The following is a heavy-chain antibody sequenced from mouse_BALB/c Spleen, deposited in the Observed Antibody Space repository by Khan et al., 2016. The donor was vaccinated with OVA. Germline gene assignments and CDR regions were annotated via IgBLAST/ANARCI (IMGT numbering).Heavy chain of an antibody. CDR1: GYSITSNYA. J-gene: IGHJ4*01. Sequence: EVQLQESGPGLVKPSQSLSLTCTVTGYSITSNYAWNWIRQFPGNKLEWMGYISYSGSTSYNPSLKSRISITRDTSKNQFFLQLNSVTTEDTVTYDCARGNYYGYAMDYWGQGTSVTVSS. CDR3: ARGNYYGYAMDY. D-gene: IGHD1-1*01. CDR2: ISYSGST. V-gene: IGHV3-2*02.